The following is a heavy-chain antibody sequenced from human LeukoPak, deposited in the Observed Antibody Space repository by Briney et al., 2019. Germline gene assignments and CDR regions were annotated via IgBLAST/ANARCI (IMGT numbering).Heavy chain of an antibody. CDR2: ISSSGRTI. CDR1: GFTFSDYF. D-gene: IGHD3-16*02. V-gene: IGHV3-11*04. J-gene: IGHJ4*02. Sequence: GGSLRLSCAASGFTFSDYFTSWIRQAPGKGLEWVSYISSSGRTIYYADSVKGRFTISRDNAKNSLYLQMNSLRAEDTAVYYCAAAPQTYRYLGYWGQGTLVTVSS. CDR3: AAAPQTYRYLGY.